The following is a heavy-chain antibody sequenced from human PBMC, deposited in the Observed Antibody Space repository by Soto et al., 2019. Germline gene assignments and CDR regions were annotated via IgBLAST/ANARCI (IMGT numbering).Heavy chain of an antibody. CDR1: GGTFSSYA. CDR2: IIPIFGTA. J-gene: IGHJ5*02. CDR3: ARGGFLSSGWYHASSNWFDP. D-gene: IGHD6-19*01. V-gene: IGHV1-69*13. Sequence: GASVKVSCKASGGTFSSYAISWVRQAPGQGLEWMGGIIPIFGTANYAQKFQGRVTITADESTSTAYMELSSLRSEDTAVYYCARGGFLSSGWYHASSNWFDPWGQGTLVTVSS.